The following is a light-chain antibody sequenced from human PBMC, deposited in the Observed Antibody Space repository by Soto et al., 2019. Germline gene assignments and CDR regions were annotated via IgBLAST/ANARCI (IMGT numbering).Light chain of an antibody. CDR3: QQYNSYSQT. CDR2: KAS. CDR1: QSISSW. V-gene: IGKV1-5*03. J-gene: IGKJ1*01. Sequence: DIQLNQSPSTLSGSVGDRVTVTCRASQSISSWLAWYQQKPGKAPKLLIYKASSLESGVPSRFSGSGSGTEFTLTISSLQPDDFATYYCQQYNSYSQTFGQGTKV.